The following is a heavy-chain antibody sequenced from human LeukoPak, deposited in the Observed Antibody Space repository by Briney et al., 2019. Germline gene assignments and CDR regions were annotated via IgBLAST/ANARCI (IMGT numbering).Heavy chain of an antibody. V-gene: IGHV3-23*01. CDR2: ISASGGST. Sequence: GGSLRLSCAASGFTFSSYAMIWVRQAPGKGLDWVSAISASGGSTYYADSVTGRFTISRDNSKNTLYLQMNSLRAEDTAVYYCAKAYCSSTNCYSDYWGQGTLVTVSS. D-gene: IGHD2-2*01. CDR3: AKAYCSSTNCYSDY. J-gene: IGHJ4*02. CDR1: GFTFSSYA.